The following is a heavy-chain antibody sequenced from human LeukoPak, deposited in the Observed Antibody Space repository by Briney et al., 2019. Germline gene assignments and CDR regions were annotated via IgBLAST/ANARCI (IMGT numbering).Heavy chain of an antibody. CDR3: ARGYYYGSGSYYNGPNSYYFDY. CDR2: INHSGST. CDR1: GGSFSGYY. Sequence: SETLSLTCAVYGGSFSGYYWSWIRQPPGKGLEWIGEINHSGSTNYNSSLKSRVTISVNTSKNQFSLKLSSVTAADTAVYYCARGYYYGSGSYYNGPNSYYFDYWGQGTLVTVSS. J-gene: IGHJ4*02. D-gene: IGHD3-10*01. V-gene: IGHV4-34*01.